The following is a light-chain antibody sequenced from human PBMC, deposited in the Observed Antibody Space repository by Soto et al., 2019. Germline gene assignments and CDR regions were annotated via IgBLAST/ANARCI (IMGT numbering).Light chain of an antibody. CDR3: QSYDDSLSGPFV. CDR1: RSNIGAGYD. V-gene: IGLV1-40*01. Sequence: QSVLTQPPSVSGAPGQRVTISCTGTRSNIGAGYDVHWYQQVPGTAPKLLIFTNSDRPSGVPDRFSASKSGTSASLAITGLHTEDEADYYCQSYDDSLSGPFVFGTGTKRTVL. CDR2: TNS. J-gene: IGLJ1*01.